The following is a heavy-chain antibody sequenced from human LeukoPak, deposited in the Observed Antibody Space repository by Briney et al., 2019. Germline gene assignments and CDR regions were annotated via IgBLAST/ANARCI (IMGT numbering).Heavy chain of an antibody. Sequence: GASVKVSCKASGYTFTSYGISWVRQAPGQGLEWMGWISAYNGNTNYAQKLQGRVTMTTDTSTSTADMELRSLRSDDTAVYYCARDAGNYDSSGHDYWGQGTLVTVSS. D-gene: IGHD3-22*01. J-gene: IGHJ4*02. CDR1: GYTFTSYG. CDR2: ISAYNGNT. CDR3: ARDAGNYDSSGHDY. V-gene: IGHV1-18*01.